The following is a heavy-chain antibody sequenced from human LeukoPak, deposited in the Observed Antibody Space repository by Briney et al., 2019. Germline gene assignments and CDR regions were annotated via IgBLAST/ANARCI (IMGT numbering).Heavy chain of an antibody. Sequence: ASVKVSCKASGGIFSTYGISWVRQAPGQGLEWMGWISAYNGNTNYAQKLQGRVTMTTDTSTSTAYMELRSLRSDDTAVYYCARDCSSTSCYMDYWGQGTLVTVSS. CDR1: GGIFSTYG. J-gene: IGHJ4*02. D-gene: IGHD2-2*02. CDR3: ARDCSSTSCYMDY. CDR2: ISAYNGNT. V-gene: IGHV1-18*01.